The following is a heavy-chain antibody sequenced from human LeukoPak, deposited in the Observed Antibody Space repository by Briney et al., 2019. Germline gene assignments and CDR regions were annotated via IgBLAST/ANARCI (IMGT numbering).Heavy chain of an antibody. CDR1: GFTFSSYG. D-gene: IGHD2-2*01. J-gene: IGHJ3*02. CDR2: IWYGGSNK. CDR3: AKGEYCSSTSCLNDAFDI. Sequence: GGSLRLSCAASGFTFSSYGMHWVRQAPGKGLEWVAVIWYGGSNKYYADSVKGRFTISRDNSKNTLYLQMNSLRAEDTAVYYCAKGEYCSSTSCLNDAFDIWGQGTMVTVSS. V-gene: IGHV3-30*02.